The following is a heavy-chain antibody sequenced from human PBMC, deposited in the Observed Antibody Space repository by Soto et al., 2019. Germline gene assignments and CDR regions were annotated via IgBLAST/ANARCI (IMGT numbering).Heavy chain of an antibody. CDR2: IYYSGST. CDR1: GGSISSYY. Sequence: SETLSLTCTVSGGSISSYYWSWIRQPPGKGLEWIGYIYYSGSTNYNPSLKSRVTISVDTSKNQFSLKLSSVTAADTAVYYCARVIYGDYDLGNWFDPWGQGTLVTVSS. J-gene: IGHJ5*02. V-gene: IGHV4-59*01. D-gene: IGHD4-17*01. CDR3: ARVIYGDYDLGNWFDP.